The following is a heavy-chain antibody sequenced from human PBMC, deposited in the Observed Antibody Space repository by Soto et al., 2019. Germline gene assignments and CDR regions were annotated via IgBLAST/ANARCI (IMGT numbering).Heavy chain of an antibody. CDR2: VYPRDSDT. Sequence: LKISGKASGYIFSDYWIGWVRQMPGKGLEWMGIVYPRDSDTRYSPSFQGQVTISADRSTGTAFLQWRSLKASDTALYYCAITQLRGHRNLHTSPTQGSFDP. CDR3: AITQLRGHRNLHTSPTQGSFDP. D-gene: IGHD4-4*01. V-gene: IGHV5-51*01. J-gene: IGHJ5*02. CDR1: GYIFSDYW.